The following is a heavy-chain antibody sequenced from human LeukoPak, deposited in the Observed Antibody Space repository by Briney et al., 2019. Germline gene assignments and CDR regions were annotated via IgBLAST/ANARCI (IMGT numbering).Heavy chain of an antibody. CDR3: ATDSGSSSLALFDY. CDR2: INPSGGST. Sequence: GASVKVSCKASGYTFISYYMHWVRQAPGQGLEWMGIINPSGGSTGYAQKFQGRVTMTRDMSASTVYMELSSLRSEDTAVYYCATDSGSSSLALFDYWGQGTLVTVSS. V-gene: IGHV1-46*01. J-gene: IGHJ4*02. CDR1: GYTFISYY. D-gene: IGHD6-6*01.